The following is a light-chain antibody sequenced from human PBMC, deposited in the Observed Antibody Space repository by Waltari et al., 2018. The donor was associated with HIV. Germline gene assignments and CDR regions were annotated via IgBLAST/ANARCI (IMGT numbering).Light chain of an antibody. J-gene: IGLJ2*01. CDR3: QSFDTSLSGSRV. V-gene: IGLV1-40*01. CDR2: GNT. Sequence: QSVLTQPPSVSGAPGPRVTVSCAGSSSTIRAGSDVHWYQQFPGAAPKPLIYGNTNRPSGVADRFSGSKSGTSASLAITGLQAEDEAFYYCQSFDTSLSGSRVFGGGTKVTVL. CDR1: SSTIRAGSD.